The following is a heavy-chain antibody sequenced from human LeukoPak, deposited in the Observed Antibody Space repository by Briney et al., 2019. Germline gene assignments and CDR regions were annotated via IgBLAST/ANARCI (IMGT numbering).Heavy chain of an antibody. V-gene: IGHV3-21*05. CDR2: ITSSGNHI. CDR3: ARADYYRFDH. J-gene: IGHJ4*02. Sequence: PGGSLRLSCAASGFTFTSYSLNWGRQAPGNGLEWVSYITSSGNHIYYANSVKGRFTISRDNAKNSLYLQMNSLRAEDTAVYYCARADYYRFDHWGQGTLVSVPS. CDR1: GFTFTSYS. D-gene: IGHD3-22*01.